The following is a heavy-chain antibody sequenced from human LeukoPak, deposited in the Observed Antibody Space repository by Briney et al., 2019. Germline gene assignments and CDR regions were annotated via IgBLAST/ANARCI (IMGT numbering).Heavy chain of an antibody. CDR2: ISGSGGST. CDR3: AKSLGAAAGKFSGED. CDR1: GFTFSSYA. J-gene: IGHJ4*02. D-gene: IGHD6-13*01. Sequence: GGSLRLSCAASGFTFSSYAMSWVRQAPGKGLEWVSAISGSGGSTYYADSVKGRFTISRDNSKNTLYLQMNSLRAEVAAVYYCAKSLGAAAGKFSGEDWGQGTLVTVSS. V-gene: IGHV3-23*01.